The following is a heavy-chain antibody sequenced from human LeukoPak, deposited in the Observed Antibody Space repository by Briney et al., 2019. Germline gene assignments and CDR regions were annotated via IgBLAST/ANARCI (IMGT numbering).Heavy chain of an antibody. CDR3: ARDFTIFGIIPRGAFDI. J-gene: IGHJ3*02. D-gene: IGHD3-3*01. Sequence: QAGGSLRLSCAASGFTFSSYAMHWVRQAPGKGLEWVAVISYDGSNKYYADSVKGRFTISRDNSKNTLYLQMNSLRAEDTAVYYCARDFTIFGIIPRGAFDIWGQGTMVTVSS. CDR2: ISYDGSNK. V-gene: IGHV3-30-3*01. CDR1: GFTFSSYA.